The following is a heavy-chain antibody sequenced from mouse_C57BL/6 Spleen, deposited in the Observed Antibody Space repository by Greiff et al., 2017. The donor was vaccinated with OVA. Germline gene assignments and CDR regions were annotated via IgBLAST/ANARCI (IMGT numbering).Heavy chain of an antibody. D-gene: IGHD1-1*01. CDR1: GYTFTNYW. V-gene: IGHV1-63*01. Sequence: QVQLQQSGAELVRPGTSVKMSCKASGYTFTNYWIGWAKQRPGHGLEWIGDIYPGGGYTNYNEKFKGKATLTADKSSSTAYMQFSSLTSEDSAIYYCARGGYYGSSYWYFDVWGTGTTFTVSS. CDR3: ARGGYYGSSYWYFDV. CDR2: IYPGGGYT. J-gene: IGHJ1*03.